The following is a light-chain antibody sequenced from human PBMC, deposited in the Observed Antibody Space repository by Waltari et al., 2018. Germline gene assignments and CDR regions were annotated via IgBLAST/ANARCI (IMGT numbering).Light chain of an antibody. Sequence: EIVMTQSPATLSVSPGERVTLSCRASQGIGTNLAWYQHKPGQAPRLLIYAISTRATGIPTRFTGSGSGTEFTLTISSLQSEDFGVFYCQQYNNWPQTFGQGTNVEIK. CDR2: AIS. V-gene: IGKV3-15*01. CDR1: QGIGTN. CDR3: QQYNNWPQT. J-gene: IGKJ1*01.